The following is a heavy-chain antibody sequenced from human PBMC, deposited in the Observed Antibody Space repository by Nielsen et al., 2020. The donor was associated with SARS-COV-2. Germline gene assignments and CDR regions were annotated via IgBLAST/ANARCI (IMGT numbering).Heavy chain of an antibody. Sequence: GESLKISCAASGFTFSDYYMSWIRQAPGKGLEWVSYISSSSSYTNYADSVKGRFTISRDNAKNSLYLQMNSLRAEDTAVYYCVSSGWEYYYYYGMDVWGQGTTVTVSS. CDR2: ISSSSSYT. CDR3: VSSGWEYYYYYGMDV. CDR1: GFTFSDYY. D-gene: IGHD6-19*01. V-gene: IGHV3-11*06. J-gene: IGHJ6*02.